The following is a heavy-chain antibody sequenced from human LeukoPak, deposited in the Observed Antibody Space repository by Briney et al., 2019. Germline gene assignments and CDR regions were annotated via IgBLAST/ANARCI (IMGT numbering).Heavy chain of an antibody. CDR1: GGSFNGYS. Sequence: SETPSLTCAVYGGSFNGYSWSWIRQPPGKGLEWIGEINHSGTTDYNPSLKSRVTISVDTSKNQFSLNLSSVTAADTAVYYCATHFYDSSGYSVGYDYWGQGTLVTVSS. CDR2: INHSGTT. D-gene: IGHD3-22*01. J-gene: IGHJ4*02. V-gene: IGHV4-34*01. CDR3: ATHFYDSSGYSVGYDY.